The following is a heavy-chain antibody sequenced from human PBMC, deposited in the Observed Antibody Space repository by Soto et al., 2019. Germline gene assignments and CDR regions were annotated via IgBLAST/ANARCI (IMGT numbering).Heavy chain of an antibody. CDR1: GVSFSGYA. CDR3: ARGADGWRH. Sequence: QVQLVESGGGVVQPGRSLSLSCAASGVSFSGYAMYWVRQAPGKGLEWVALISYDGSNKYYADSVRGRFTISRDNSKNTLYLEMNSLRPDDTAMYYCARGADGWRHWGQGTLVTVSS. V-gene: IGHV3-30-3*01. D-gene: IGHD6-19*01. CDR2: ISYDGSNK. J-gene: IGHJ4*02.